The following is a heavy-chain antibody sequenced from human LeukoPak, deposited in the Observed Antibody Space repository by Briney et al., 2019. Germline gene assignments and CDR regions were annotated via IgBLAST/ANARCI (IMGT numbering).Heavy chain of an antibody. CDR3: TTGAGRGY. V-gene: IGHV3-15*07. J-gene: IGHJ4*02. CDR2: KSKTDGGTT. Sequence: GGSLRLSCVASGLTLSGFWMNWVRQAPGKGLEWVGRKSKTDGGTTDYAAPVKGRFTISRDDSKNTLYLQMNSLKTEDTAVYYCTTGAGRGYWGQGTLVTVSS. CDR1: GLTLSGFW. D-gene: IGHD3-10*01.